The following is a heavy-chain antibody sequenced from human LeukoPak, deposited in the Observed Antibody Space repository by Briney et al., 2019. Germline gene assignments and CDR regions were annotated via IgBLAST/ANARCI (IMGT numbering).Heavy chain of an antibody. CDR1: GFTFRNYG. J-gene: IGHJ6*04. D-gene: IGHD3-10*02. CDR3: AELGITMIGGV. Sequence: RTGGTLRLSCAASGFTFRNYGMSWVRQAPGKGLEWVSYISSSGSTIYYADSVKGRFTISRDNAKNSLYLQMNSLRAEDTAVYYCAELGITMIGGVWGKGTTVTISS. CDR2: ISSSGSTI. V-gene: IGHV3-48*04.